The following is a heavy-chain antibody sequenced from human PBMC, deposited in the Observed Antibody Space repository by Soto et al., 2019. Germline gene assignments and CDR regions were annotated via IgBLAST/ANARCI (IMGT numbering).Heavy chain of an antibody. CDR1: GFTFSSHW. D-gene: IGHD2-15*01. Sequence: GGSLRLSCAVSGFTFSSHWMHWVRQAPGKGLVWVSSISSTSTYIDYADSVKGRFTISRDNAKNSLYLQMNSLRVEDTAVYYCARAPPYCSGGSCHASDYWGQGALVTVSS. J-gene: IGHJ4*02. V-gene: IGHV3-21*01. CDR2: ISSTSTYI. CDR3: ARAPPYCSGGSCHASDY.